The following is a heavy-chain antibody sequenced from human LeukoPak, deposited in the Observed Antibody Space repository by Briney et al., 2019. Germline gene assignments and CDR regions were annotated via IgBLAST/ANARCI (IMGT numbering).Heavy chain of an antibody. J-gene: IGHJ6*03. CDR2: IILFFGTA. D-gene: IGHD2-2*01. CDR1: GGTFSSYA. Sequence: SGKVSCKASGGTFSSYAISWVRQAPGQGLEWMGGIILFFGTANNAQKFQGRVTITTDESTSTAYMELSSLRSEDTAVYYCARGPRGYQLLESHTKAVGYYYYYMDVWGKGTTVTVSS. CDR3: ARGPRGYQLLESHTKAVGYYYYYMDV. V-gene: IGHV1-69*05.